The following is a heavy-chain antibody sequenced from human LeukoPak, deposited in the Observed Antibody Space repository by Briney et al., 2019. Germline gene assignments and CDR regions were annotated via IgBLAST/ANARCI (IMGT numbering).Heavy chain of an antibody. V-gene: IGHV4-59*01. Sequence: PSETLSLTCTVSGGPINSYYWSWIRQPPGKGLEWIGYTYYSGSTNYNPSLKSRVTISRDTSKNQFSLKLRSVTAADTAVYYCTSGGMVSGDYWGHGTLVTVSS. CDR3: TSGGMVSGDY. D-gene: IGHD2-8*01. CDR1: GGPINSYY. CDR2: TYYSGST. J-gene: IGHJ4*01.